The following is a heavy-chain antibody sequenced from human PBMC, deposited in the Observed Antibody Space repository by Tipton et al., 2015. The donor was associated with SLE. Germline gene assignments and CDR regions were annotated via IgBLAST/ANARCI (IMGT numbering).Heavy chain of an antibody. D-gene: IGHD3-3*01. Sequence: TLSLTCTVSGGSISSSSYYWGWFRQPPGKGLEWIGSIFYSGSTYFNLSLKSRVAISVDTSKNHFSLNLSSVTAADTAVYYCARTPYYDFWSGYPYFDYWGQGTLVTVSS. V-gene: IGHV4-39*02. CDR1: GGSISSSSYY. CDR2: IFYSGST. J-gene: IGHJ4*02. CDR3: ARTPYYDFWSGYPYFDY.